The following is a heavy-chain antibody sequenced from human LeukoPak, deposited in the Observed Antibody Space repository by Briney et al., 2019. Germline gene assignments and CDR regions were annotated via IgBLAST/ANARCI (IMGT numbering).Heavy chain of an antibody. J-gene: IGHJ4*02. V-gene: IGHV4-39*01. CDR3: ARPAGYSYGDRFDY. Sequence: SETLSLTRTVSGGSISSSSYYWGWIRQPPGKGLEWIGSIYYSGSTYYNPSLKSRVTISVDTSKNQFSLKLSSVTAADTAVYYCARPAGYSYGDRFDYWGQGTLVTVSS. D-gene: IGHD5-18*01. CDR2: IYYSGST. CDR1: GGSISSSSYY.